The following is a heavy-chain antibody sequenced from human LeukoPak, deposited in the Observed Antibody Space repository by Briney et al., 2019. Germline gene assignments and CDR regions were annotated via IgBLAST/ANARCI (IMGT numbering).Heavy chain of an antibody. CDR1: GGTFSSYT. CDR2: IIPIFGTA. D-gene: IGHD6-6*01. Sequence: SVKVSCKASGGTFSSYTISWVRQAPGQGLEWMGRIIPIFGTANYAQKFQGRVTITTDESTSTAYMELSSLRSEDTAVYYCAREYSSSAKGDYYYYMDVWGKGTTVTVSS. CDR3: AREYSSSAKGDYYYYMDV. J-gene: IGHJ6*03. V-gene: IGHV1-69*05.